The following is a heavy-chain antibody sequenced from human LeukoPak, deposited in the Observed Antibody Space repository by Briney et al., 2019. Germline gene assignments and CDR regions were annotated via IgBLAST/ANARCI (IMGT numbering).Heavy chain of an antibody. J-gene: IGHJ4*02. CDR1: GGSISSNNW. Sequence: SGTLSLTCAVSGGSISSNNWWSWVRQPPGKGLEWIGEIYHSGGTNYNPSLKSRVTISVDTSKNQFSLKLSSVTAADTAVYYCARGRWVLHGLPDSWGQGTLVTVSS. CDR2: IYHSGGT. CDR3: ARGRWVLHGLPDS. D-gene: IGHD3-22*01. V-gene: IGHV4-4*02.